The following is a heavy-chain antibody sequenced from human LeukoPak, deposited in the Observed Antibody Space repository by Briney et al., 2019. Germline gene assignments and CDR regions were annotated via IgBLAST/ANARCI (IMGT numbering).Heavy chain of an antibody. CDR2: IYLGDSDT. J-gene: IGHJ4*02. V-gene: IGHV5-51*01. CDR1: GYSFSTYW. CDR3: ARHPSYTSGWPLDY. Sequence: GESLKISCKGPGYSFSTYWIGWVRQMPGKGLEWMGIIYLGDSDTRYSPSFQGQVTISADKSVNAAFLQWSSLKASDTAIYYCARHPSYTSGWPLDYWGQGTLVTVSS. D-gene: IGHD6-19*01.